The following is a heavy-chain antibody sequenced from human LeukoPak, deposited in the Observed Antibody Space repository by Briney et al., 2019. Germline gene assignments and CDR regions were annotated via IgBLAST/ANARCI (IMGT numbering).Heavy chain of an antibody. D-gene: IGHD5-12*01. J-gene: IGHJ4*02. CDR2: VSGSGGST. CDR1: GFTFSSYA. Sequence: PGGSLRLSCAASGFTFSSYAMTWVRQAPGKGLEWVSVVSGSGGSTYYADSVKGRFTISRGNSMNTLYLQMNSLRAEDTAVYYCAKESGHLDYWGQGTLVTVSS. V-gene: IGHV3-23*01. CDR3: AKESGHLDY.